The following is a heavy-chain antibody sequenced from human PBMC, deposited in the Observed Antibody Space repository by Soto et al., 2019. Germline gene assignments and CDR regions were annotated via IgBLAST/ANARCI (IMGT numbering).Heavy chain of an antibody. J-gene: IGHJ4*02. D-gene: IGHD2-15*01. V-gene: IGHV3-30*18. CDR1: GFTFSNFG. CDR2: ISSDGSDK. Sequence: QVQLVESGGGVVQPGRSLRLSCAASGFTFSNFGMHWVRQAPGKGLELVAVISSDGSDKYYSDSVKGRFTISRDNSKNTLFLQMNSLRVEYTAVYYCAKGSEVARQELDYWGQGTLVTVSS. CDR3: AKGSEVARQELDY.